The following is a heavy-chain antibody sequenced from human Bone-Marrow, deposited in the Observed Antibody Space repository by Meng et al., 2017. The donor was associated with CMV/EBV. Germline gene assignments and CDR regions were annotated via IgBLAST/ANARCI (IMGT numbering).Heavy chain of an antibody. CDR1: GGSVSDKYW. Sequence: CAVSGGSVSDKYWWSWVRQPPGRGLEWIGEIYHSGTTNYNPSLKNRATMSLDKSNNQLSLRLNSVAAADTAVYYCARDVGSSTPGGYWGQGTLVTVSS. J-gene: IGHJ4*02. CDR2: IYHSGTT. V-gene: IGHV4-4*02. D-gene: IGHD2-2*01. CDR3: ARDVGSSTPGGY.